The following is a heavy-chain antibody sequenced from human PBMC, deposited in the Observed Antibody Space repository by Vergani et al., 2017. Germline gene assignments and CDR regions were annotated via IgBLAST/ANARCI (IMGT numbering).Heavy chain of an antibody. Sequence: QLQLQESGPGLVKPSETLSLTCTVSGGSISSSSYYWGWIRQPPGKGLEWIGSIYYSGSTYYNPSLKSRVTISLDTSKNQFSLKLSSVTAADTAVYYCARQPHLRAALHFDYWGQGTLVTVSS. V-gene: IGHV4-39*01. CDR1: GGSISSSSYY. D-gene: IGHD6-6*01. CDR3: ARQPHLRAALHFDY. CDR2: IYYSGST. J-gene: IGHJ4*02.